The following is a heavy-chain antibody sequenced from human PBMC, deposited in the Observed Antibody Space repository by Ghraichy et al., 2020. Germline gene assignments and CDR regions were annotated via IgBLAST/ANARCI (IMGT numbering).Heavy chain of an antibody. V-gene: IGHV4-34*01. CDR3: ARGRSSSRSRSPAYYYYGMDV. D-gene: IGHD6-13*01. CDR2: INHSGST. J-gene: IGHJ6*02. CDR1: GGSFSGYY. Sequence: SETLSLTCAVYGGSFSGYYWSWIRQPPGKGLEWIGEINHSGSTNYNPSLKSRVTISVDTSKNQFSLKLSSVTAADTAVYYCARGRSSSRSRSPAYYYYGMDVWGQGTTVTV.